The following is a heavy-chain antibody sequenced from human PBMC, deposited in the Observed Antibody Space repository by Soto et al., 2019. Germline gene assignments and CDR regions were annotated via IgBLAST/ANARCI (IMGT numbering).Heavy chain of an antibody. CDR2: INAGNGNT. D-gene: IGHD6-13*01. V-gene: IGHV1-3*01. Sequence: ASVKVSCKASGYTFTSYAMHWVCQAPGQRLEWMGWINAGNGNTKYSQKFQGRVTITRDTSASTAYMELSSLRSEDTAVYYCASSAAGNYYYYYGMDVWGQGTTVTVSS. CDR1: GYTFTSYA. CDR3: ASSAAGNYYYYYGMDV. J-gene: IGHJ6*02.